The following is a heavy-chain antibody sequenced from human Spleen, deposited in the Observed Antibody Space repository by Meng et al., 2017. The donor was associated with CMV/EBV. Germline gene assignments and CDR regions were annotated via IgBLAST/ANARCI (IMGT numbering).Heavy chain of an antibody. Sequence: GESLKISCAASGFSFSTYTMNWVRQAPGRGLEWVAAIVASGTSTYYADSVEGRFTISRDNSWNTLYLQMHSLRADDTAVYYCAKDGVATVYWGQGTLVTVSS. CDR2: IVASGTST. V-gene: IGHV3-23*01. CDR3: AKDGVATVY. J-gene: IGHJ4*02. D-gene: IGHD5-12*01. CDR1: GFSFSTYT.